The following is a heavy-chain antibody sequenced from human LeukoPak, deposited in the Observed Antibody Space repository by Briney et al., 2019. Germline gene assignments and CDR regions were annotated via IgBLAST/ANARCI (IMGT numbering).Heavy chain of an antibody. J-gene: IGHJ6*03. D-gene: IGHD3-3*01. CDR1: GFTFSDYY. CDR3: ARGSYPLWSGYYPYYYYYMDV. V-gene: IGHV3-11*04. CDR2: ISSSGSTI. Sequence: GGSLRLSCAASGFTFSDYYMSWIRQAPGKGLEWVSYISSSGSTIHYADSVKGRFTISRDNAKNSLYLQMNSLRAEDTAVYYCARGSYPLWSGYYPYYYYYMDVWGKGTTVTVSS.